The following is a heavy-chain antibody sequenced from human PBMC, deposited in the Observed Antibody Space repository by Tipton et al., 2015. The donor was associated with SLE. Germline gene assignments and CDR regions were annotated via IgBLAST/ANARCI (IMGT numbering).Heavy chain of an antibody. V-gene: IGHV3-30-3*01. CDR1: GFTFSSYA. CDR2: ISYDGSNK. Sequence: SLRLSCAASGFTFSSYAMHWVRQAPGKGLEWVTVISYDGSNKYYADSVKGRFTISRDNSKNTLYLQMNSLRAEDAAVYYCVGWGITIFGVVHDAFDIWGQGTMVTVSS. D-gene: IGHD3-3*01. J-gene: IGHJ3*02. CDR3: VGWGITIFGVVHDAFDI.